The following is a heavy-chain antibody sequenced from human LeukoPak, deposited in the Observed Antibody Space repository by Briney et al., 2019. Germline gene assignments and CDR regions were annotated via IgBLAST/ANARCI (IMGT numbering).Heavy chain of an antibody. CDR1: GFTFSSYS. J-gene: IGHJ3*01. CDR3: ARDQPPYYFDSIGYRGNGFDV. D-gene: IGHD3-22*01. Sequence: QPGGSLRLSCAASGFTFSSYSMNWVRQAPGKGLEWVSSISSSSRTIYYADSVKGRFTISRDNAKSSLYLQMNGLRAEDTAVYYCARDQPPYYFDSIGYRGNGFDVWGQGTTVTVSS. CDR2: ISSSSRTI. V-gene: IGHV3-48*04.